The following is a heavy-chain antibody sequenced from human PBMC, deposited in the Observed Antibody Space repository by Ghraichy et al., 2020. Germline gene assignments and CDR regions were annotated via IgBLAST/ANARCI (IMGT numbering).Heavy chain of an antibody. CDR2: ISSSSSTI. J-gene: IGHJ3*02. D-gene: IGHD3-22*01. Sequence: GGSLRLSCAASGFTFSSYSMNWVRQAPGKGLEWVSYISSSSSTIYYADSVKGRFTISRDNAKNSLYLQMNSLRDEDTAVYYCATDYYYDSSGVTTKDAFDIWGQGTMVTVSS. CDR1: GFTFSSYS. CDR3: ATDYYYDSSGVTTKDAFDI. V-gene: IGHV3-48*02.